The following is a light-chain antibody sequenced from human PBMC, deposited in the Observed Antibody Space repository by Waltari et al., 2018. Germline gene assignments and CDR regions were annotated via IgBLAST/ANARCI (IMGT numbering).Light chain of an antibody. V-gene: IGKV1-39*01. CDR1: QTIDNY. J-gene: IGKJ2*01. CDR2: SVS. CDR3: QQTSRTPYT. Sequence: DIQMTQSPSSLSASVGDRGTITCRTSQTIDNYLNWFQQKPGRAPKLLVHSVSSLQNGVPSRFTGGGSGTEFTLTIATLQPEDSAIYFCQQTSRTPYTFGQGTNVEIK.